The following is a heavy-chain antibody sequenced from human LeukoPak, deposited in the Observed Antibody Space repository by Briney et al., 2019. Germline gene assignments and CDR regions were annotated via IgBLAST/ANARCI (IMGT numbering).Heavy chain of an antibody. V-gene: IGHV4-30-4*01. Sequence: SETLSLTCTVSGGSISSGDYYWSWIRQPPGRGLEWIGYIYYSGSTYYNPSLKSRVTISVDTSKNQFSLKLSSVTAADTAVYYCAREIYSYGLDYWGQGTLVTVSS. D-gene: IGHD5-18*01. CDR2: IYYSGST. CDR3: AREIYSYGLDY. CDR1: GGSISSGDYY. J-gene: IGHJ4*02.